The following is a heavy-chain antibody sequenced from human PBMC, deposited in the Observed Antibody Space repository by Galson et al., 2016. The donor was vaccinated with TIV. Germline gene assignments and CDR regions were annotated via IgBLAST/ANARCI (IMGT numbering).Heavy chain of an antibody. V-gene: IGHV3-23*01. CDR1: GFTLSTYA. Sequence: SLRLSCAASGFTLSTYAMSWVRQAPGKGLEWVSSISDTGISRYYADSVKGRFTISRDNSRNMLYLQMNSLRAEDTALYFCAKFAMLGKIAIHFDYWGQGTLLTVSS. J-gene: IGHJ4*02. CDR2: ISDTGISR. CDR3: AKFAMLGKIAIHFDY. D-gene: IGHD2-2*02.